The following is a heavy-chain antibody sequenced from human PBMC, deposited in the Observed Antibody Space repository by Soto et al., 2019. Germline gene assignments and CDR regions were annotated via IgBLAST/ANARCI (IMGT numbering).Heavy chain of an antibody. D-gene: IGHD1-7*01. V-gene: IGHV4-4*02. CDR3: ASRDPGTSVDY. Sequence: QVQLQESGPGLVKPSGTLSLNCAVSGASFTSNDWWTWVRQPPGRGLEWIGEIYRTGSTNYNPSLKSRVNISLDKSENQFSLKVTSLTAADTAVYYGASRDPGTSVDYWVQGTLVTVSS. J-gene: IGHJ4*02. CDR2: IYRTGST. CDR1: GASFTSNDW.